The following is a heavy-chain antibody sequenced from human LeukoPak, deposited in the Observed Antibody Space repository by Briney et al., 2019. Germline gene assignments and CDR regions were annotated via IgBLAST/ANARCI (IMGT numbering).Heavy chain of an antibody. CDR2: IKSKTDGGTT. V-gene: IGHV3-15*01. CDR3: TTVASVQLRLGESSFLADNWFDP. Sequence: GGSLRLSCAASGFTFSNAWMSWVRQAPGKGLEWVGRIKSKTDGGTTDYAAPVKGRYTISRDDSKNTLYLQMNSLKTEDTAVYYCTTVASVQLRLGESSFLADNWFDPWGQGTLVTVSS. D-gene: IGHD3-16*02. CDR1: GFTFSNAW. J-gene: IGHJ5*02.